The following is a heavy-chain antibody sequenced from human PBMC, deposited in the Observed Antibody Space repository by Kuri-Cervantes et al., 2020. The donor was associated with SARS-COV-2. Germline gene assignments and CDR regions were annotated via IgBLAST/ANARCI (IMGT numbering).Heavy chain of an antibody. D-gene: IGHD6-19*01. J-gene: IGHJ4*02. Sequence: GGSLRLSCAASGFTFSSYAMHWVRQAPGKGLEWVAVISYDGSNKYYADSVKGRFTISRDNSKNTLYLQMNSLRAEDTAVYYCAPYGGERIAVAGWGQGTLVTVSS. V-gene: IGHV3-30-3*01. CDR1: GFTFSSYA. CDR2: ISYDGSNK. CDR3: APYGGERIAVAG.